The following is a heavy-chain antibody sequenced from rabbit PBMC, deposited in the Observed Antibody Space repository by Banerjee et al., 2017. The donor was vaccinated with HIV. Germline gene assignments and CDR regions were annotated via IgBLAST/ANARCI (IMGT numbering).Heavy chain of an antibody. CDR2: IYTGNGKT. CDR1: GFSFSDRDV. Sequence: QEQLVESGGGLVQPEGSLTLTCKASGFSFSDRDVMCWVRQAPGKGLEWIGCIYTGNGKTYYANWAKGRFTISKSSSTTVTLQMTSLTAADTATYFCARDAGTGDYIDVYFNLLGPGTLVTVS. CDR3: ARDAGTGDYIDVYFNL. D-gene: IGHD8-1*01. J-gene: IGHJ4*01. V-gene: IGHV1S45*01.